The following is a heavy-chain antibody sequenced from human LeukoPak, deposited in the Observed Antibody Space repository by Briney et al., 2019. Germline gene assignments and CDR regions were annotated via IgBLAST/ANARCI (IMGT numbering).Heavy chain of an antibody. CDR3: ARGPLTGTLFDY. CDR1: GYTFTGYY. Sequence: ASVKVSCKASGYTFTGYYMHWVRQAPGQGLEWMGWINPNSGGTNYAQKFQGRVTMTKDTSISTAYMELSRLRSDDTAVYYCARGPLTGTLFDYWGQGTLVTVSS. V-gene: IGHV1-2*02. CDR2: INPNSGGT. D-gene: IGHD1-1*01. J-gene: IGHJ4*02.